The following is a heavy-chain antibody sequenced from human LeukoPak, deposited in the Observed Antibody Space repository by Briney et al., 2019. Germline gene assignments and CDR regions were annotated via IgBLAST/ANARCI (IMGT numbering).Heavy chain of an antibody. J-gene: IGHJ5*02. V-gene: IGHV3-21*01. CDR2: ISSSSSSYI. CDR3: ARDRGRDYGDYNWFDP. D-gene: IGHD4-17*01. Sequence: GGSLRLSCAASGFTFSSYSMNWVRQAPGKGLEWVSSISSSSSSYIYYADSVKGRFTISRDNAKNSLYLQMNSLRAEDTAVYYCARDRGRDYGDYNWFDPWGQGTLVTVSS. CDR1: GFTFSSYS.